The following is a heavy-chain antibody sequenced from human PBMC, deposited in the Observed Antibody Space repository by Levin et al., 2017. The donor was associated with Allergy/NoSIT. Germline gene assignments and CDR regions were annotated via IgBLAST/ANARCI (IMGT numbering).Heavy chain of an antibody. J-gene: IGHJ4*02. CDR2: INQNGRT. CDR3: ARNWVFCSGGSCYSYLDQ. D-gene: IGHD2-15*01. V-gene: IGHV4-4*02. CDR1: GVSVSSTNW. Sequence: SETLSLTCDVSGVSVSSTNWWTWVRQPPGKGLECIGEINQNGRTNYNASLESRVTMSVDKSKNQFSLKLSSVTAADTAVYYCARNWVFCSGGSCYSYLDQWGQGILVTVSS.